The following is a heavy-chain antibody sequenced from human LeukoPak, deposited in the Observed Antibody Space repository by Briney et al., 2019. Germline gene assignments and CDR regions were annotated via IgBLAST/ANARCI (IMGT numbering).Heavy chain of an antibody. CDR3: ARDRLVVVVAAIMGAFDI. D-gene: IGHD2-15*01. CDR1: GYTFTSYG. Sequence: GATVKVSCKASGYTFTSYGMSWVPQAPGPRLKRKRWISAYNGNTNYAQKLQGRVTMTTDTSTSTAYMELRSLRSDDTAVYYCARDRLVVVVAAIMGAFDIWGQGTMVTVSS. J-gene: IGHJ3*02. CDR2: ISAYNGNT. V-gene: IGHV1-18*01.